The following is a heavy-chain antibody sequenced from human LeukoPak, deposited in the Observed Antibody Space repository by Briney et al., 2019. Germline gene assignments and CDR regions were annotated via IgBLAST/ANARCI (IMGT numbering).Heavy chain of an antibody. Sequence: PGGSLRLSCAASGFTFSSYGMHWVRQAPGKGLEWVAVIWYDGNSTYYADSVKGRLTISRDNSKNTLYLQMNSLRVEDTAVYYCAKDAHSGSYFDYWGQGILVTVSS. D-gene: IGHD1-26*01. J-gene: IGHJ4*01. V-gene: IGHV3-33*06. CDR3: AKDAHSGSYFDY. CDR2: IWYDGNST. CDR1: GFTFSSYG.